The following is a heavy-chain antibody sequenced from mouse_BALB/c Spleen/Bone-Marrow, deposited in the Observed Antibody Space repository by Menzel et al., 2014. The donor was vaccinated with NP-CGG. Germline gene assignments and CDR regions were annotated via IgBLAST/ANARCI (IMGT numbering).Heavy chain of an antibody. Sequence: QVQLKQSGAELVKPGASVKLSCKASGYTFTSYYMYWVKQRPGHGLEWIGEINPSNGGTNFNEKFKSKATLTVDKSSSTAYMQLSSLTFEDSAIYYCTRPYYGYVGYAYWGQGTQVTVSA. V-gene: IGHV1S81*02. CDR3: TRPYYGYVGYAY. J-gene: IGHJ3*01. CDR2: INPSNGGT. D-gene: IGHD1-2*01. CDR1: GYTFTSYY.